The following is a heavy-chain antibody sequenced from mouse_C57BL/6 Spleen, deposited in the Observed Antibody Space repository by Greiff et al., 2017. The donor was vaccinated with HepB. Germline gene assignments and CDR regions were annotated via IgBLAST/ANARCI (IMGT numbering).Heavy chain of an antibody. V-gene: IGHV1-52*01. D-gene: IGHD1-1*01. CDR3: ARWENYGSSPAWFAY. CDR1: GYTFTSYW. J-gene: IGHJ3*01. CDR2: IDPSDSET. Sequence: QVQLQQPGAELVRPGSSVKLSCKASGYTFTSYWMHWVKQRPIQGLEWIGNIDPSDSETHYNQKFKDKATLTVDKSSSTAYMQLSSLTSEDSAVYYCARWENYGSSPAWFAYWGQGTLVTVSA.